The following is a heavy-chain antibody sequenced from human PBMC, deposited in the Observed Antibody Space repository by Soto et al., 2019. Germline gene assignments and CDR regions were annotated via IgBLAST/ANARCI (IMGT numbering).Heavy chain of an antibody. D-gene: IGHD2-2*03. CDR2: IIPIFGTA. V-gene: IGHV1-69*01. Sequence: QVQLVQSGAEVKKPGSSVKVSCKASGGTFSSYAISWVRQAPGQGLEWMGGIIPIFGTANYAQKFQGRVTITADESTSTAYMELSSLRSEDTAVYYCARDLGYCSSTSCYDAFDIWGQGTMVTVS. CDR3: ARDLGYCSSTSCYDAFDI. CDR1: GGTFSSYA. J-gene: IGHJ3*02.